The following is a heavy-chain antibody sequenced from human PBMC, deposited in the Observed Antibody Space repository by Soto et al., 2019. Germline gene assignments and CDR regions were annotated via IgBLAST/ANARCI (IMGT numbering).Heavy chain of an antibody. CDR3: VRYCSTTLCNGVATRTFDY. J-gene: IGHJ4*02. Sequence: EVQLVESGGALVQPGGSLRLSCAASRFTFSTYEMNWVRQAPGKGLEWVSYISTSGSTVYYADSVKGRFTISRDNTRNSLYLQMNSLRDEDTARYYCVRYCSTTLCNGVATRTFDYWGQGTLVTVSS. V-gene: IGHV3-48*03. CDR1: RFTFSTYE. CDR2: ISTSGSTV. D-gene: IGHD2-2*01.